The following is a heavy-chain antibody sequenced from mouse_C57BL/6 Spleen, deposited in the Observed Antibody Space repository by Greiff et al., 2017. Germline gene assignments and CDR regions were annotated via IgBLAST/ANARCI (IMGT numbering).Heavy chain of an antibody. D-gene: IGHD1-1*01. V-gene: IGHV1-80*01. Sequence: VKLLESGAELVKPGASVKISCKASGYAFSSYWMNWVKQRPGKGLEWIGQIYPGDGDTNYNGKFKGKATLTADKSSSTAYMQLSSLTSEDSAVYFCARYGSSDYYAMDYWGQGTSVTVSS. CDR1: GYAFSSYW. CDR2: IYPGDGDT. J-gene: IGHJ4*01. CDR3: ARYGSSDYYAMDY.